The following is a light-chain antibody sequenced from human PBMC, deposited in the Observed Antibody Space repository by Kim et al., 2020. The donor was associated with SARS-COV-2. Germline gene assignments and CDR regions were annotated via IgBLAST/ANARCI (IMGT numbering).Light chain of an antibody. J-gene: IGKJ4*01. CDR3: QQYYSYPFLT. CDR1: QGISSY. CDR2: AAS. Sequence: STGDRVTITCLASQGISSYLAWYQQKPGKAPKLLIYAASTLQSGVPSRFSGSGSGTDFTLTISCLQSEDFATYYCQQYYSYPFLTFGGGTKVDIK. V-gene: IGKV1-8*01.